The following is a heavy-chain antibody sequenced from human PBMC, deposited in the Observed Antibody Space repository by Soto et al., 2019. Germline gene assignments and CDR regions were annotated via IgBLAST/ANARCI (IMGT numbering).Heavy chain of an antibody. CDR3: AREPPGQWLVLGGMDV. D-gene: IGHD6-19*01. CDR1: GFTFSSYG. CDR2: IWYDGSNK. Sequence: QVQLVESGGGVVQPGRSLRLSCAASGFTFSSYGMHWVRQAPGKGLEWVAVIWYDGSNKYYADSVKGRFTISRDNPKNTLYLQMNSLRAEDTAVYYCAREPPGQWLVLGGMDVWGQGTTVTVSS. J-gene: IGHJ6*02. V-gene: IGHV3-33*01.